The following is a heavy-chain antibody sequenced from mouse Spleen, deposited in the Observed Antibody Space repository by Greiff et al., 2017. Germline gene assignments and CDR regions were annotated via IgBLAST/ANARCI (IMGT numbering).Heavy chain of an antibody. D-gene: IGHD2-1*01. Sequence: VQLQQSGAELVKPGASVKLSCTASGFNIKDTYMHWVKQRPEQGLEWIGRIDPANGNTKSDPKFQGKATITADTSSNTAYLQLSSLTSEDTAVYYCARRGGNPAAPMDYWGQGTSVTVSS. J-gene: IGHJ4*01. V-gene: IGHV14-3*02. CDR3: ARRGGNPAAPMDY. CDR1: GFNIKDTY. CDR2: IDPANGNT.